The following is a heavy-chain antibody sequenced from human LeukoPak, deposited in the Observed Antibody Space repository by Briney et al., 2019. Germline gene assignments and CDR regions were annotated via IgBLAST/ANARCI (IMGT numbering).Heavy chain of an antibody. J-gene: IGHJ4*02. Sequence: GGSLSLSCAASGFTFSSFGMHWVRQAPGKGLEWVAVIWYDGSNKYYADSVKGRFTISRDNSKNTLYLQMNSLRAEDTAVYYCARDQYSSYLYYFDYWGQGTLVTVSS. V-gene: IGHV3-33*01. CDR1: GFTFSSFG. CDR3: ARDQYSSYLYYFDY. CDR2: IWYDGSNK. D-gene: IGHD3-22*01.